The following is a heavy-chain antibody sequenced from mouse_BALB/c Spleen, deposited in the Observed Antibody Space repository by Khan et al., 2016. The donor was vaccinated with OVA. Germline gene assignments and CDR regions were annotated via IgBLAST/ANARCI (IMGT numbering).Heavy chain of an antibody. J-gene: IGHJ3*01. CDR3: ANGNYGWFAY. V-gene: IGHV5-9-1*01. CDR2: ISSAATYT. Sequence: EVELVESGGGLVEPGGSLKLSCAASGFTFSSFVMSWVRQTPEKRLEWVATISSAATYTYYPDSVKGRFTISRDNAKNTLYLQMNSLRTDDTAIXYCANGNYGWFAYWGQGTLVTVST. CDR1: GFTFSSFV. D-gene: IGHD2-1*01.